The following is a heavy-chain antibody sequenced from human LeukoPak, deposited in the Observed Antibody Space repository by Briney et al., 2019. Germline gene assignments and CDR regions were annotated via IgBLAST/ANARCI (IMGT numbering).Heavy chain of an antibody. J-gene: IGHJ4*02. CDR2: IYYSGST. V-gene: IGHV4-59*01. CDR3: ARFPLAYCGGDCYSDY. Sequence: SETLSLTCTVPGGSISSYYWSWIRQPPGKGLEWIGYIYYSGSTNYNPSLKSRVTISVDTSKNQFSLKLSSVTAADTAVYYCARFPLAYCGGDCYSDYWGQGTLVTVSS. CDR1: GGSISSYY. D-gene: IGHD2-21*02.